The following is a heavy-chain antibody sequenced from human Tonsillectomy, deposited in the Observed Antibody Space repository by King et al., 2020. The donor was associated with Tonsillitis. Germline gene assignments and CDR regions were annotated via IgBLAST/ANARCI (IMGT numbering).Heavy chain of an antibody. CDR2: IDCNSGST. D-gene: IGHD5-24*01. J-gene: IGHJ5*02. V-gene: IGHV1-2*02. CDR3: SRETWVYGS. CDR1: GYTFTHYH. Sequence: VQLVESGTEVKVPGASVTVSCKASGYTFTHYHIHWKRQAPGQGREWMGWIDCNSGSTNYAQNLQGRVNLTRDTATNTTYMDLRSLRSDDTAIYYCSRETWVYGSWGQGTLVTVSS.